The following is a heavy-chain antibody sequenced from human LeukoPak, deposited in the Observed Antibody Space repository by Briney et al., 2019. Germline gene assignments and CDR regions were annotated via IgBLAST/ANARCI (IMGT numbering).Heavy chain of an antibody. V-gene: IGHV4-61*02. D-gene: IGHD3-10*01. CDR3: ARVSLVRGAPDYYFDY. CDR1: GGSISSGGYY. J-gene: IGHJ4*02. Sequence: SETLSLTCTVSGGSISSGGYYWSWIRQPAGKGLEWIGRIYTSGSTNYNPSLKSRVTMSVDTSKNQFSLKLSSVTAADTAVYYCARVSLVRGAPDYYFDYWGQGTLVTVSS. CDR2: IYTSGST.